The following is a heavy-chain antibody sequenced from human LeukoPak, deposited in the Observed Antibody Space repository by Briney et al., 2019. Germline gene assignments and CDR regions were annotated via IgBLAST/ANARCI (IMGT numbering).Heavy chain of an antibody. CDR1: GGSISSGSYY. J-gene: IGHJ4*02. CDR2: IYTSGST. Sequence: SETLSLTCTVSGGSISSGSYYWSWIRQPAGKGLEWIGRIYTSGSTNYNPSLKSRVTISVDTSKNQFSLKLSSVTAADTAVYYCARSYGSGTLDYWGQGTLVTVSS. D-gene: IGHD3-10*01. CDR3: ARSYGSGTLDY. V-gene: IGHV4-61*02.